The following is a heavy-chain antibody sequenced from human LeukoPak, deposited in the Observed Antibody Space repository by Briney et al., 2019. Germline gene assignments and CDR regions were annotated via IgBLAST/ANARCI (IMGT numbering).Heavy chain of an antibody. CDR2: ISTTGITT. J-gene: IGHJ4*02. D-gene: IGHD1-26*01. Sequence: GGSLRLSCAASGFSFSSYAMGWVRQAPGKGLEWVSVISTTGITTYYADSVKGRFTISRDNSKNTLYLQMNSLRVDDTAVYYCAKDWVVGATRGSPFDFWGQGTLVTVSS. V-gene: IGHV3-23*01. CDR1: GFSFSSYA. CDR3: AKDWVVGATRGSPFDF.